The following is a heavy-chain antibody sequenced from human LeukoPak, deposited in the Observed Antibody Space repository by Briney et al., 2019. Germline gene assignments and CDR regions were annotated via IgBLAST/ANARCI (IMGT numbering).Heavy chain of an antibody. V-gene: IGHV3-53*01. CDR1: GFTFSTYA. D-gene: IGHD4-23*01. J-gene: IGHJ4*02. CDR2: IYSGGST. Sequence: GGSLRLSCAASGFTFSTYAMSWVRQAPGKGLEWVSVIYSGGSTYYADSVKSRFTISRDNSRNTLYLQMNSLRAEDTAVYYCARDRLPNDYGGNYFDYWGQGTLVTVSS. CDR3: ARDRLPNDYGGNYFDY.